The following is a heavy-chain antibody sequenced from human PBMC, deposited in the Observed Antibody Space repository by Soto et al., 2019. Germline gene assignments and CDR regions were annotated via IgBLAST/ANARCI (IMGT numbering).Heavy chain of an antibody. D-gene: IGHD1-26*01. CDR2: IYSNGGT. V-gene: IGHV4-59*08. CDR1: GDSIGTYN. Sequence: QVQLQASGPGLVKPSDTLSLTCTVSGDSIGTYNWGWIRQPPGKRLEWIGYIYSNGGTSYNPALYSRVTISADTSTKQFSLRLSSVTAAHTAVYYCVRQGIGALHGLVDVWGQGTTVTVSS. J-gene: IGHJ6*02. CDR3: VRQGIGALHGLVDV.